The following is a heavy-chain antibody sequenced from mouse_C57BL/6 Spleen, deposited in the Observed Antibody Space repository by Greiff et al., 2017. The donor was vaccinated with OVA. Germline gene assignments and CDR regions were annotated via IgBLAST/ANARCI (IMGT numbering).Heavy chain of an antibody. CDR2: ISYSGST. Sequence: EVQRVESGPGMVKPSQSLSLTCTVTGYSITSGYDWHWIRHFPGNKLEWMGYISYSGSTNYNPSLKSRISITHDTSKNHFFLKLNSVTTEDTATYYCARDVDGDWYFDVWGTGTTVTVSS. V-gene: IGHV3-1*01. CDR1: GYSITSGYD. CDR3: ARDVDGDWYFDV. D-gene: IGHD2-3*01. J-gene: IGHJ1*03.